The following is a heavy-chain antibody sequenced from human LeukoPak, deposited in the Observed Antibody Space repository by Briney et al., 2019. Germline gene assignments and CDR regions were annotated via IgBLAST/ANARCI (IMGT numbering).Heavy chain of an antibody. CDR3: ARDAAYGYDRFDY. V-gene: IGHV3-23*01. J-gene: IGHJ4*02. D-gene: IGHD5-18*01. Sequence: GGTLRLSCAASGFNFRSNGTSWVRQAPGKGLEWVSMIRGSGRTYYADSVKGRFTISKDNSKNTLYLQMNSLRAEDTAVYYCARDAAYGYDRFDYWGQGTQVTVSS. CDR2: IRGSGRT. CDR1: GFNFRSNG.